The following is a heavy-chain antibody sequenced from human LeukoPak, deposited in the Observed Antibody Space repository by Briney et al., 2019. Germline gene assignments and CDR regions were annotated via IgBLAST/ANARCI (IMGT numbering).Heavy chain of an antibody. CDR2: INPNSGGT. CDR3: ARSDSSSWEIDY. V-gene: IGHV1-2*02. D-gene: IGHD6-13*01. CDR1: GYTFTGYY. J-gene: IGHJ4*02. Sequence: ASVKVSCKASGYTFTGYYMHWVRQAPGQGLEWMGWINPNSGGTNYAQKFQGRVTMTRDTSISTAYMELRSLRSDDTAVYYCARSDSSSWEIDYWGQGTLVTVSS.